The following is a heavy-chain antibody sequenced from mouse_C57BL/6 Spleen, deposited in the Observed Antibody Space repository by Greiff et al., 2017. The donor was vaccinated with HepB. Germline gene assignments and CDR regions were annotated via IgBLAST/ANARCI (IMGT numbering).Heavy chain of an antibody. CDR3: ARDGSSYEYFDV. CDR2: IYPSDSET. D-gene: IGHD1-1*01. V-gene: IGHV1-61*01. CDR1: GYTFTIYW. J-gene: IGHJ1*03. Sequence: QVQLQQPGAELVRPGSSVKLSCKASGYTFTIYWMDWVKQRPGQGLEWIGNIYPSDSETHYNQKFKDKATLTVDKSSSTAYMQLSSLTSEDSAVYYCARDGSSYEYFDVWGTGTTVTVSS.